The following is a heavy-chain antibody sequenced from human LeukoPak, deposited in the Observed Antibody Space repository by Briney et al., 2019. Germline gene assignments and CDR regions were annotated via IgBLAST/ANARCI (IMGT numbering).Heavy chain of an antibody. CDR3: AKRGFVIRVILVGFHKEAYYFDS. Sequence: RPGGSLRLSCAVSGITLSNYGMSWVRQAPGKGLEWVAGISDSSGRTNYADSVKGRFTISRGNPKNTLYLQMNSLRAEDTAVYFCAKRGFVIRVILVGFHKEAYYFDSWGQGALVTVSS. J-gene: IGHJ4*02. CDR1: GITLSNYG. D-gene: IGHD3-22*01. V-gene: IGHV3-23*01. CDR2: ISDSSGRT.